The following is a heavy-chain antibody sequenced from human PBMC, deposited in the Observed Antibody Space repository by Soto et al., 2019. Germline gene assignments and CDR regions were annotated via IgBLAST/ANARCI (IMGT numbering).Heavy chain of an antibody. J-gene: IGHJ6*02. CDR1: GGSISSGGYY. Sequence: SETLSLTCTVSGGSISSGGYYWSWIRQHPGKGLEWIGYIYYSGSTYYNPSLKSRVTISRDNAKNSVYLQMNTLRVEDSAVYYCARMGISLNRGVISGNHYGMDAWGQGTTVTVSS. CDR2: IYYSGST. D-gene: IGHD3-10*01. CDR3: ARMGISLNRGVISGNHYGMDA. V-gene: IGHV4-31*03.